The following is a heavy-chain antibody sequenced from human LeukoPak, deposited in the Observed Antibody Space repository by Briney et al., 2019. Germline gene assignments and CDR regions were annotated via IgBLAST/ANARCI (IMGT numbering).Heavy chain of an antibody. CDR2: FDPGDGET. CDR1: GYTLTELS. CDR3: ATYSGSYYNFRDY. V-gene: IGHV1-24*01. Sequence: ASVSVSCKVSGYTLTELSMHWVRPAPGKGREWMGGFDPGDGETIYAQKFQGRVTMTEDTSTDTAYMELSSLRSEDTAVYYCATYSGSYYNFRDYWGQGTLVTVSS. D-gene: IGHD1-26*01. J-gene: IGHJ4*02.